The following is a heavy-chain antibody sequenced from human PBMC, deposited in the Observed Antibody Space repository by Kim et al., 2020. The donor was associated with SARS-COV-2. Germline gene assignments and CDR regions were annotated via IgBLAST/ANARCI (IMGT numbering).Heavy chain of an antibody. CDR2: IYYSGST. D-gene: IGHD3-16*02. CDR1: GGSISSYY. J-gene: IGHJ4*02. CDR3: ARVIESYFDY. Sequence: SETLSLTCTVSGGSISSYYWSWIRQPPGKGLAWIGYIYYSGSTNYNPSLKSRVTISVDTSKNQFSLKLSTVTAADTAVHYCARVIESYFDYWGQGTLVTV. V-gene: IGHV4-59*01.